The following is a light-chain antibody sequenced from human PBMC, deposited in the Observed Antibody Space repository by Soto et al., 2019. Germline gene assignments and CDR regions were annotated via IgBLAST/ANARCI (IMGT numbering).Light chain of an antibody. J-gene: IGKJ1*01. V-gene: IGKV3-20*01. CDR2: GAS. Sequence: DIVLTQSPDTLSLSAGERATLSCRASQSVSSSYLAWYQQKPGQAPRLLIYGASSRATGIPDRFSGSGSGTDFTLTISRLEPEDFAVYYCQQYGSSPLFGQGTNVDI. CDR3: QQYGSSPL. CDR1: QSVSSSY.